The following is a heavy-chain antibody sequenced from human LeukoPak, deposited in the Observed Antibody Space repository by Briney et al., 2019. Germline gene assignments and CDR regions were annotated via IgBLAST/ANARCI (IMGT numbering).Heavy chain of an antibody. J-gene: IGHJ6*03. Sequence: SETLSLTCSVSGGSISSSSYYWGWIRQPPGKGLEWIGSIYYSGSTYYNPSLKSRVTISVDPSKNQFSLKLSSVTAADTAVYYCARHSGYSYGYAYYYYYMDVWGKGTTVTVSS. CDR3: ARHSGYSYGYAYYYYYMDV. CDR2: IYYSGST. CDR1: GGSISSSSYY. D-gene: IGHD5-18*01. V-gene: IGHV4-39*01.